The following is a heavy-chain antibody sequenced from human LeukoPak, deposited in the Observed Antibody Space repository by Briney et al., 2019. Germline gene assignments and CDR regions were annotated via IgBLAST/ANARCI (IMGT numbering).Heavy chain of an antibody. J-gene: IGHJ3*02. D-gene: IGHD4-11*01. Sequence: GASVKVSCKASGYTFTGYYMHWVRQAPGQGLEWMGWISPNSGGTNYAQKFQGRVTMTRDTSISTAYMELSRLRSDDTAVYYCAHSNYAGDAFDIWGQGTMVTVSS. V-gene: IGHV1-2*02. CDR2: ISPNSGGT. CDR1: GYTFTGYY. CDR3: AHSNYAGDAFDI.